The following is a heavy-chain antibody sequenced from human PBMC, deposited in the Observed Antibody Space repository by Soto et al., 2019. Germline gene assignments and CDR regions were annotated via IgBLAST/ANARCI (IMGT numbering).Heavy chain of an antibody. J-gene: IGHJ4*02. V-gene: IGHV4-59*08. CDR1: GGSISTYY. CDR2: IYYGGSA. Sequence: ETLSLTCTVSGGSISTYYWNWIRQPPGKGLEWIGYIYYGGSANYNPSLKSRATISVDTSKKQFSLKLSSVTAADTAVYYCARGGHCTNGVCSALDYWGQGTQVTVSS. D-gene: IGHD2-8*01. CDR3: ARGGHCTNGVCSALDY.